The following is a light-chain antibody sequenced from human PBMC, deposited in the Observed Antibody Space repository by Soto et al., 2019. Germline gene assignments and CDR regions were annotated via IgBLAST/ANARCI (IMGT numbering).Light chain of an antibody. CDR1: SSNIGRNY. CDR3: ATWHVDVSGVV. J-gene: IGLJ2*01. V-gene: IGLV1-47*02. Sequence: QSVLPQTPSVSGTPGQTVTISCSGSSSNIGRNYVYWYQQLPGAAPKLLMYSHNIRPSGVPDRFSASTSGTSASLVISGLRSEDEADYHCATWHVDVSGVVFGGGTKLTVL. CDR2: SHN.